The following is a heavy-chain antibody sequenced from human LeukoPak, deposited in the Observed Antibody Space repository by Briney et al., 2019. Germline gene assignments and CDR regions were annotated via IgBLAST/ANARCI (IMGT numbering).Heavy chain of an antibody. CDR2: INPNSGGT. Sequence: ASVKVSCKASGYTFTGYYMHWVRQAPVQGLEWMGWINPNSGGTNYAQKFQGRVTMTRDTSISTAYMELSRLRSDDTAVYYCARLRYFDWLRPSYYYYGMDVWGQGTTVTVSS. CDR1: GYTFTGYY. D-gene: IGHD3-9*01. CDR3: ARLRYFDWLRPSYYYYGMDV. J-gene: IGHJ6*02. V-gene: IGHV1-2*02.